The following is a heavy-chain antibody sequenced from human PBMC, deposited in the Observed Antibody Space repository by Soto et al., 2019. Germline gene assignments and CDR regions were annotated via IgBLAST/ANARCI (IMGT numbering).Heavy chain of an antibody. J-gene: IGHJ3*02. D-gene: IGHD6-6*01. CDR1: GFTFSDYY. V-gene: IGHV3-30*18. CDR3: AKDRRQLSALDM. CDR2: ISNDGNRK. Sequence: GGSLRLSCAASGFTFSDYYMSWIRQAPGKGLEWVTVISNDGNRKYYGESVKGRFSVSRDNDKDTLYLQMNGLRPEDTGVYYCAKDRRQLSALDMWGQGTTVTVSS.